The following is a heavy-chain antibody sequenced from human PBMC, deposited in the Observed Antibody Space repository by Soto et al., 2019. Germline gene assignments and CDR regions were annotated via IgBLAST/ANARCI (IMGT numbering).Heavy chain of an antibody. D-gene: IGHD3-9*01. CDR3: ARQRYFDRPRWFDP. CDR1: GGSFSGYY. CDR2: INHSGST. J-gene: IGHJ5*02. V-gene: IGHV4-34*01. Sequence: NPSETLSLTCAVYGGSFSGYYWSWIRQPPGKGLEWIGEINHSGSTNYNPSLKSRVTISVDTSKNQFSLKLSSVTAADTAVYYCARQRYFDRPRWFDPWGQGTLVTVSS.